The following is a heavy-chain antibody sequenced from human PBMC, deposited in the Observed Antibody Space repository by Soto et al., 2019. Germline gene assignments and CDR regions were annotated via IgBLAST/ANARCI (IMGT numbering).Heavy chain of an antibody. CDR1: GGSISSGGYY. CDR3: ARDFTDSSGPTLGMGV. V-gene: IGHV4-31*03. D-gene: IGHD6-19*01. J-gene: IGHJ6*02. Sequence: LSPTCTVSGGSISSGGYYWSWIRQHPGKGLEWIGYIYYSGSTYYNPSLKSRVTISVDTSKDQFSLKLSSVTAADTAVYYCARDFTDSSGPTLGMGVWGQGTTVTVS. CDR2: IYYSGST.